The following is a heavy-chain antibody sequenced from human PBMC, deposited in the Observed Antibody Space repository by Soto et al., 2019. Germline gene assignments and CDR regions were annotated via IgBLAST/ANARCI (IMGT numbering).Heavy chain of an antibody. D-gene: IGHD3-22*01. CDR2: ISYDGSNK. J-gene: IGHJ4*02. CDR3: ARLDYYDSSGYWGYFDY. Sequence: QVQLVESGGGVVQPGRSLRLSCAASGFTFSSYAMHWVRQAPGKGLEWVAVISYDGSNKYYADSVKGRFTISRDNSKNTLYLQMNSLRAEDTAVYYCARLDYYDSSGYWGYFDYWGQGTLVTVSS. CDR1: GFTFSSYA. V-gene: IGHV3-30-3*01.